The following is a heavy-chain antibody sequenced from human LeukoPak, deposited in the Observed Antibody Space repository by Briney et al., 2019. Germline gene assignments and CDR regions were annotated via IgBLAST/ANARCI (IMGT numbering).Heavy chain of an antibody. J-gene: IGHJ6*01. V-gene: IGHV4-4*09. Sequence: SETLSLTCTVSGGSFSDYYWTWVRQPPGEGLEWIGYSCSTNDNPALKSRVAMSVDTSKRHCSLTRSSVTAADTAVYYCARTRRHYYGSGKNVTPWPAGLDVWGEGTTVTVSA. D-gene: IGHD3-10*01. CDR2: SCST. CDR1: GGSFSDYY. CDR3: ARTRRHYYGSGKNVTPWPAGLDV.